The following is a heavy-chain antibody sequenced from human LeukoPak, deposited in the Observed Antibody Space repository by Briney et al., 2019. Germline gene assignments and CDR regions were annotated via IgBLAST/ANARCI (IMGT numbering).Heavy chain of an antibody. Sequence: SGTLSLTCAVSGGSISSRNWWTWVRQPPGKGLEWIGYIYYSGSTNYNPSLKSRVTISVDTSKNQFSLKLSSVTAADTAVYYCARTALHSSSWPFDYWGQGTLVTVSS. V-gene: IGHV4-4*02. CDR1: GGSISSRNW. D-gene: IGHD6-13*01. J-gene: IGHJ4*02. CDR3: ARTALHSSSWPFDY. CDR2: IYYSGST.